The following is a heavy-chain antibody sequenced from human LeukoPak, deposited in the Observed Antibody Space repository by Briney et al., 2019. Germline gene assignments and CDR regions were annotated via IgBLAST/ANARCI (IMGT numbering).Heavy chain of an antibody. V-gene: IGHV3-53*01. CDR2: IYSGGST. J-gene: IGHJ4*02. Sequence: ETLSLTCTVSGGSISSSSYYWGWIRQAPGKGLEWVSVIYSGGSTYYADSVKGRFTISRDNSKNTLYLQMNSLRAEDTAVYYCASRIYGSGFGYFDYWGQGTLVTVSS. D-gene: IGHD3-10*01. CDR3: ASRIYGSGFGYFDY. CDR1: GGSISSSSYY.